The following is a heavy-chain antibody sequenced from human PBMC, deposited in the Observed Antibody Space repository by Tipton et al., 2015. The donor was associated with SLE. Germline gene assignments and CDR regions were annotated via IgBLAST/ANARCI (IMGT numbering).Heavy chain of an antibody. CDR3: ARVAYGGNSLNALDI. CDR1: GGSISSYY. V-gene: IGHV4-59*01. D-gene: IGHD4-23*01. CDR2: IYYSGIT. Sequence: TLSLTCTVSGGSISSYYWSWIRQPPGKGLECMGHIYYSGITNYNPSLTSRVTISVDTSKNQFSLKPTSVTAADTAVYYCARVAYGGNSLNALDIWGRGTLVTVSS. J-gene: IGHJ3*02.